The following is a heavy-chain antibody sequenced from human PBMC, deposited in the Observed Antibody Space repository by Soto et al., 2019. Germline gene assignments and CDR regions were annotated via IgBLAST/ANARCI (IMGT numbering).Heavy chain of an antibody. CDR2: ISASGGSA. CDR3: AKGPTIFGVVITYSYYYGMDV. J-gene: IGHJ6*02. CDR1: GFTFSSSA. Sequence: DVQLLESGGGLVQPGGSLRLSCAASGFTFSSSATSWVRQAPGKGLEWVSGISASGGSAYYADSMKGRFAISRDNSKNTLYLQMHSLRAEDTAVYSCAKGPTIFGVVITYSYYYGMDVWGQGTTVTVSS. V-gene: IGHV3-23*01. D-gene: IGHD3-3*01.